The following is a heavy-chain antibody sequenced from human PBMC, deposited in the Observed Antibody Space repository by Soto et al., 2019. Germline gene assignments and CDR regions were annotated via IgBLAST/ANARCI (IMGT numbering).Heavy chain of an antibody. CDR2: FSGRSGDT. Sequence: GGSLRLSCVASGFSISTHALTWVRQAPGRGLEWVSSFSGRSGDTYYAASVKGRFTISGDSSKNTVILQMNNLRADDTALYYCARDSSAWPNYLDSWDQGIQVTVSS. D-gene: IGHD6-19*01. J-gene: IGHJ4*02. CDR1: GFSISTHA. CDR3: ARDSSAWPNYLDS. V-gene: IGHV3-23*01.